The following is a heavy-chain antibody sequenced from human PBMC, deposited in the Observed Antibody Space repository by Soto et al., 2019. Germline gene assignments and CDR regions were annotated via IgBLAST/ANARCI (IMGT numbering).Heavy chain of an antibody. D-gene: IGHD3-22*01. Sequence: ASVKVSCKASGYTFTSYYMHWVRQAPGQGLEWMGIINPSGGSTSYAQKFQGRVTMTRDTSTSTVYMELSSLRSEDTAVYYCVRDHRGYYDSSGYRTAYSPWGQGTLVTVSS. J-gene: IGHJ5*02. CDR2: INPSGGST. V-gene: IGHV1-46*01. CDR1: GYTFTSYY. CDR3: VRDHRGYYDSSGYRTAYSP.